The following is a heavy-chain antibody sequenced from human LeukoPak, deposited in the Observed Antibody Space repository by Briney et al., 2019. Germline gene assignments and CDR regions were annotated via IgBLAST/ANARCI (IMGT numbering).Heavy chain of an antibody. CDR1: GFTFSGFA. V-gene: IGHV3-23*01. D-gene: IGHD6-19*01. CDR3: AKDRDSSGWYPSSNWFDP. J-gene: IGHJ5*02. CDR2: ISDGGGSI. Sequence: GGSLRLSCAASGFTFSGFAMSWVRQAPGTGLEWVSAISDGGGSINYADSVKGRFTISRDNSKNTLYLQMNSLRAEDTAVYYCAKDRDSSGWYPSSNWFDPWGQGTLVTVSS.